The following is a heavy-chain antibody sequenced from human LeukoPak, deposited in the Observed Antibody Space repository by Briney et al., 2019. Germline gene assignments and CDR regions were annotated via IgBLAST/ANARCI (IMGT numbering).Heavy chain of an antibody. D-gene: IGHD2-2*01. CDR1: GYTFTSYG. Sequence: ASVKVSCKAPGYTFTSYGISWVRQAPGQGLEWMGWISAYNGNTNYAQKLQGRVTMTTDTSTSTAYMELRSLRSDDTAVYYCARSYCSSTSCFSPPYYNYGMDVWGQGTTVTVSS. J-gene: IGHJ6*02. V-gene: IGHV1-18*01. CDR3: ARSYCSSTSCFSPPYYNYGMDV. CDR2: ISAYNGNT.